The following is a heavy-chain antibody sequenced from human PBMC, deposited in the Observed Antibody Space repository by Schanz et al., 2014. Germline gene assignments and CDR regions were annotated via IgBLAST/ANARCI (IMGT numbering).Heavy chain of an antibody. CDR3: ARGYGDSPTDF. Sequence: QGQLVQSGPEVKEPGASVKVSCEASRYTFNTYGLNWVRQAPGQGLEWMGWINGYNGHTLYAQKFQGRVTITADRSTSTAYMELSSLRSEDTAVYYCARGYGDSPTDFWGQGTLXTVSS. J-gene: IGHJ4*02. V-gene: IGHV1-18*01. CDR2: INGYNGHT. D-gene: IGHD4-17*01. CDR1: RYTFNTYG.